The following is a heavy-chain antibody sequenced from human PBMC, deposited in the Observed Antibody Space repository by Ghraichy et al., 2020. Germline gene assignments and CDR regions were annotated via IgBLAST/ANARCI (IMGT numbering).Heavy chain of an antibody. CDR1: GYTFTSYG. CDR3: ARHYGDAYYYGMDV. D-gene: IGHD4-17*01. CDR2: ISAYNGNT. V-gene: IGHV1-18*01. Sequence: ASVKVSCKASGYTFTSYGISWVRQAPGQGLEWMGWISAYNGNTNYAQKLQGRVTMTTDTSTSTAYMELRSLRSDDTAVYYCARHYGDAYYYGMDVWGQGTTVTVSS. J-gene: IGHJ6*02.